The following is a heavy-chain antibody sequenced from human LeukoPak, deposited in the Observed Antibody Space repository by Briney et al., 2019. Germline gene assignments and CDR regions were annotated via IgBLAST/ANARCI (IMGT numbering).Heavy chain of an antibody. CDR2: IYYSGST. Sequence: PSETLSLTCAVSGASITSHPWNWVRQPPGKGLEWIGSIYYSGSTYYNPSLKSRVTISVDTSKNQFSLKLSSVTAADTAVYYCASEGYYDSSGYYDLPSYYYYGMDVWGQGTTVTVSS. CDR3: ASEGYYDSSGYYDLPSYYYYGMDV. CDR1: GASITSHPWN. D-gene: IGHD3-22*01. J-gene: IGHJ6*02. V-gene: IGHV4-39*01.